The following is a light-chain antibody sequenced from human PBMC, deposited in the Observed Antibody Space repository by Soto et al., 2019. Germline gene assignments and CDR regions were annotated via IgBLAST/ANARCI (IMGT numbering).Light chain of an antibody. Sequence: QSALTQPASVSGSPGQSITISCTGTSSDVGGYNYVSWYQQHPCKAPKLMIYDVSNRPSGVSNRFSGSKSGNTASLTISGLQAEDEADYCCSSYTSSSTPYVFGTGTKVTVL. CDR2: DVS. J-gene: IGLJ1*01. V-gene: IGLV2-14*01. CDR1: SSDVGGYNY. CDR3: SSYTSSSTPYV.